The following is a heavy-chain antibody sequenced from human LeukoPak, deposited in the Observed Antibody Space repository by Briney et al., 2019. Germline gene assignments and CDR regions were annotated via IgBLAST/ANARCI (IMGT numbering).Heavy chain of an antibody. Sequence: PGGSLRLSCAASGFTFSSYAMSWVRQAPGKGLEWVSAISGSGGSTYYADSVKGRFTISRDNAKNSLYLQMNSLRAEDTAVYYCARDCCSGGSSDKFGYWGQGTLVTVSS. CDR2: ISGSGGST. CDR1: GFTFSSYA. J-gene: IGHJ4*02. CDR3: ARDCCSGGSSDKFGY. D-gene: IGHD2-15*01. V-gene: IGHV3-23*01.